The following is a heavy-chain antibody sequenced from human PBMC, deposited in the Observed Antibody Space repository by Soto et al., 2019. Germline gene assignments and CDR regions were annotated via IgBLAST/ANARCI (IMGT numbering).Heavy chain of an antibody. CDR1: GFTFSSYA. CDR2: ISGRGDDT. Sequence: EVQLLESGGGLVQPGGSLRLSCAASGFTFSSYAMSWVRQAPGKGLELVSTISGRGDDTYYTDSVKGLFTISRDNAKNAQYVPMNSLRAEDSAVYYCAKARPSYSSSYVDYWCQGALVTFCS. J-gene: IGHJ4*02. CDR3: AKARPSYSSSYVDY. D-gene: IGHD3-22*01. V-gene: IGHV3-23*01.